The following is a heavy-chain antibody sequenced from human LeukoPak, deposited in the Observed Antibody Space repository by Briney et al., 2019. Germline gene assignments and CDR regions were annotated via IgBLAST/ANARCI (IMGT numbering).Heavy chain of an antibody. Sequence: GGSLRLSCAASGFTFSSYSMNWVRQAPGKGLEWLSYISSSSRTIYYADSVKGRFTVSRDNAKNSLYLQMNSLRDEDTAVYYCARVKRLSIDYWGQGTLVTVSS. CDR1: GFTFSSYS. J-gene: IGHJ4*02. CDR2: ISSSSRTI. CDR3: ARVKRLSIDY. D-gene: IGHD4/OR15-4a*01. V-gene: IGHV3-48*02.